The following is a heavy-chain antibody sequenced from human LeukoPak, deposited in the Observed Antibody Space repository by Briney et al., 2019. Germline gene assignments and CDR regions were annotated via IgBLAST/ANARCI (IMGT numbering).Heavy chain of an antibody. CDR2: ISSSSSYI. CDR1: GFTFSSYS. CDR3: ARSTTMIVVAAGY. J-gene: IGHJ4*02. V-gene: IGHV3-21*01. D-gene: IGHD3-22*01. Sequence: GGSLRLSCAASGFTFSSYSMNWVRQAPGKGLEWVSSISSSSSYIYYADSVKGRFTISRDNAKTSLYLQMNSLRAEDTAVYYCARSTTMIVVAAGYWGQGTLVTVSS.